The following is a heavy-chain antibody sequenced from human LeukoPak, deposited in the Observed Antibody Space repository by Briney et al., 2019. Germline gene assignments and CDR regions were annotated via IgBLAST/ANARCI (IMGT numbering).Heavy chain of an antibody. CDR2: IKQDGSEK. CDR3: ARDFFVRYFDY. Sequence: GRSLRLSCAASGFTFSSYWMSWVRQAPGKGLEWVANIKQDGSEKYYVDSVKGRFTISRDNAKNSLYLQMNSLRAEDTAVYYCARDFFVRYFDYWGQGTLVTVSS. V-gene: IGHV3-7*01. CDR1: GFTFSSYW. J-gene: IGHJ4*02. D-gene: IGHD3-10*01.